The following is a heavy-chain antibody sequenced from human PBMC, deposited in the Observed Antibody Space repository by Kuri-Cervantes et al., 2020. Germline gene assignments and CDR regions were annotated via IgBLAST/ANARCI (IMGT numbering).Heavy chain of an antibody. CDR1: GGSISSSSYY. CDR2: INSKADFGTT. Sequence: GGSLRLSCTVSGGSISSSSYYWGWIRPPPGKGLEWIGRINSKADFGTTDYAAPVKGRFTISRDDSKTTLFLQVNSLKTEDTAVYYCTTEPYIVLMHYWGQGTLVTVSS. V-gene: IGHV3-15*01. D-gene: IGHD5-12*01. CDR3: TTEPYIVLMHY. J-gene: IGHJ4*02.